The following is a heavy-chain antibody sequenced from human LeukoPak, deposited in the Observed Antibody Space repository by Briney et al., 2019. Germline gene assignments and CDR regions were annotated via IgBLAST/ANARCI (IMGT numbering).Heavy chain of an antibody. D-gene: IGHD3-10*01. V-gene: IGHV1-46*01. CDR2: INPSGGST. CDR3: ATPLIETYYYGSGSYSDY. CDR1: GYTFTSYY. Sequence: GASVKVSCKASGYTFTSYYMHWVRQAPGQGLEWMGIINPSGGSTSCAQKFQGRVTMTRDTSTSTVYMELSSLRSEDTAVYYCATPLIETYYYGSGSYSDYWGQGTLVTVSS. J-gene: IGHJ4*02.